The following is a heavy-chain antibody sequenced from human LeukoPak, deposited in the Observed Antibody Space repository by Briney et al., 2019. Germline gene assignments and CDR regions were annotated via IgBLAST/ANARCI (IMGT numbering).Heavy chain of an antibody. Sequence: PGGSLRLPCAASGFTFSSYSMNWVRQAPGKGLEWVSSISSSSSYIYYADSVKGRFTISRDNAKNSLYLQMNSLRAEDTAVYYCAVRAHYDILTGYPFDYWGQGTLVTVSS. CDR2: ISSSSSYI. V-gene: IGHV3-21*01. J-gene: IGHJ4*02. CDR3: AVRAHYDILTGYPFDY. D-gene: IGHD3-9*01. CDR1: GFTFSSYS.